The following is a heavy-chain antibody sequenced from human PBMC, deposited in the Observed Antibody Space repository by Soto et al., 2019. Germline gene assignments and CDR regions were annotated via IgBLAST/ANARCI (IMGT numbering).Heavy chain of an antibody. V-gene: IGHV1-69*02. D-gene: IGHD3-10*01. CDR1: GDTFSFYS. Sequence: QVQLVQSGAEVKKPGSSVRVSCKASGDTFSFYSINWVRQAPGLVLEWMGRINPILSISNYAQRLQGRVTVTADKSTSTPYMELSSLRSEDTAMYYCASSYGSGYRAFDYWGQGALVTVSS. J-gene: IGHJ4*02. CDR3: ASSYGSGYRAFDY. CDR2: INPILSIS.